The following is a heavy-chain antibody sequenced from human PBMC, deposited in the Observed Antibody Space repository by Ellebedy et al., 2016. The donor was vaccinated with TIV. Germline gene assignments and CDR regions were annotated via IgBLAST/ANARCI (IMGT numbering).Heavy chain of an antibody. CDR2: IIPIFASA. CDR3: ATCDSGSQSYYYDH. J-gene: IGHJ4*02. D-gene: IGHD3-10*01. Sequence: AASVKVSCKASGGTFSTYAVNWVRQAPGQGLEWMGGIIPIFASANYAQRFQGRVTITADESTGTAYMELSSLISEDTAMYYCATCDSGSQSYYYDHWGQGTLVTVSS. CDR1: GGTFSTYA. V-gene: IGHV1-69*13.